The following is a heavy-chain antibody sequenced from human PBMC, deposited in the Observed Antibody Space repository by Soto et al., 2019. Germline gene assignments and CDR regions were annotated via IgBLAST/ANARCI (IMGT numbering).Heavy chain of an antibody. V-gene: IGHV3-48*02. CDR2: ISATSAKI. D-gene: IGHD3-16*01. J-gene: IGHJ4*02. CDR1: GFNFRYFA. Sequence: GGSLRLSCAASGFNFRYFAMNWVRQTPGKGLEWVSYISATSAKIDYADSVKGRFTISRDNARNSLYLQMSSLRDEDTAVYYCVGDSSYGSHWVSNLDHWGQGAQVTVSS. CDR3: VGDSSYGSHWVSNLDH.